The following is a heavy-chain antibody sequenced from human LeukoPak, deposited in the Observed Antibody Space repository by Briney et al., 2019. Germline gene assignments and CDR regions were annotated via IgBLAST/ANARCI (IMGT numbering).Heavy chain of an antibody. CDR3: AKDKCSTTTCYFDS. D-gene: IGHD2-2*01. J-gene: IGHJ4*02. CDR2: IRYDESKK. Sequence: PGGSLRLSCDASGFNFRIFGMHWVRQAPGKGLDWVAFIRYDESKKYYADSVKGRLAIARDNSKNTLFLEMNSLITEDTGVYYCAKDKCSTTTCYFDSWGQGTLVTVSS. CDR1: GFNFRIFG. V-gene: IGHV3-30*02.